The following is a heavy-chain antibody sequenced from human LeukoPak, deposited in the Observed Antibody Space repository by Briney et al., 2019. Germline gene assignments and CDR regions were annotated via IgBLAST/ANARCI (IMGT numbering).Heavy chain of an antibody. CDR2: INPNSGGT. Sequence: GSVKVSCKASGYTFTGYYMHWVRQAPGQGLEWMGWINPNSGGTNYAQKVKGRVTMTIDTSISTAYMELSRLRSDDTAVYYCARERGIAAELNFDYWGQGTLVTVSS. V-gene: IGHV1-2*02. CDR1: GYTFTGYY. CDR3: ARERGIAAELNFDY. J-gene: IGHJ4*02. D-gene: IGHD6-25*01.